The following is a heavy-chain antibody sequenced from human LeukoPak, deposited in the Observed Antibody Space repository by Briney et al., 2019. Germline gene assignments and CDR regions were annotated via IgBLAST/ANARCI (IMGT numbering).Heavy chain of an antibody. D-gene: IGHD6-19*01. J-gene: IGHJ4*02. CDR1: GFTFSSYA. V-gene: IGHV3-23*01. CDR3: AKVKLVAGPFDY. Sequence: GGSLRLSCAASGFTFSSYAMSWVRQAPGKGLEWVSAISGSGDSTYYADSVKGRFTISRDNSKITLYLQMNGLRAEDTAVYFCAKVKLVAGPFDYWGQGTLVTVSS. CDR2: ISGSGDST.